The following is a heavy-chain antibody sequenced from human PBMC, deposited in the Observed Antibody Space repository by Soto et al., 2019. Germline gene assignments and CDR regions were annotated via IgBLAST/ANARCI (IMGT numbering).Heavy chain of an antibody. D-gene: IGHD1-26*01. V-gene: IGHV2-26*01. J-gene: IGHJ4*02. CDR2: IFWNDER. Sequence: SRPTLVNPTETLTLTCSVSGFSLSKARMGVSWIRQPPGKAPEWLAHIFWNDERSYNTSLKSRLTISRDTSKSQVVLTMTNVDPVDTGTYFCARALREGLPIYYFDSWGQGTLVTVSS. CDR3: ARALREGLPIYYFDS. CDR1: GFSLSKARMG.